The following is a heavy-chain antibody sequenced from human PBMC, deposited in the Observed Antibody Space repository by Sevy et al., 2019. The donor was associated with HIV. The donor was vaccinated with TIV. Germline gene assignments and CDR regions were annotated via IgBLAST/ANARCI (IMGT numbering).Heavy chain of an antibody. CDR1: GFTFSANW. Sequence: GGSLRLSCAASGFTFSANWMNWVRQAPGKGLEWVANIKGDGSDKHYVDSVEGRFTISRDNAMNLLYLQMNSLRVEDTAVYYCAHETFGRFESWGQGTLVTVSS. D-gene: IGHD3-16*01. CDR2: IKGDGSDK. J-gene: IGHJ4*02. CDR3: AHETFGRFES. V-gene: IGHV3-7*01.